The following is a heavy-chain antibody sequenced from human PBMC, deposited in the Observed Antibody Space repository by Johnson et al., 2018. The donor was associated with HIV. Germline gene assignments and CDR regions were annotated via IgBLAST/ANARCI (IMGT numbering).Heavy chain of an antibody. J-gene: IGHJ3*02. V-gene: IGHV3-30*02. Sequence: QVQLVESGGGVVQPGGSLRLSCAASGFTFSSYGMHWVRQAPAKGLEWVAFIHHDGTNKYYADSVKGRFIISRDNAKNSLYLQMNSLRAEDTAVYYCARIIEAFDIWGQGTMVTVSS. CDR3: ARIIEAFDI. CDR2: IHHDGTNK. D-gene: IGHD2/OR15-2a*01. CDR1: GFTFSSYG.